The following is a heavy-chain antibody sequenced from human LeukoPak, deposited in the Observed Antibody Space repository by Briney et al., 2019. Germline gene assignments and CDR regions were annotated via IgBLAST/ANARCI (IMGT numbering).Heavy chain of an antibody. CDR1: GFTFSNYW. V-gene: IGHV3-74*01. Sequence: GGSLRLSCAASGFTFSNYWMHWVRQAPGKGLVWVSRIVGDGSATIYADSVKGRFTISRDNAKDTLYLQMNSLRAEDTAVYYCARDGSLPDYWGQGTLVIVSS. D-gene: IGHD2-15*01. CDR3: ARDGSLPDY. J-gene: IGHJ4*02. CDR2: IVGDGSAT.